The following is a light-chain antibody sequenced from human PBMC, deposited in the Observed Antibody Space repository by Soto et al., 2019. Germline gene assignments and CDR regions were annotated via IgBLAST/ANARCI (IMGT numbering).Light chain of an antibody. J-gene: IGKJ1*01. V-gene: IGKV1-39*01. CDR3: QQSYSTPRT. CDR2: AAS. Sequence: DIQMTQSPSSLSAFVGDRVTITCRASQSISSYLNWYQQKPGKAPKLLIYAASSLQSGVPSRFSGSGSGTDFTLTISSLQPEDFATYYCQQSYSTPRTFGQGTRWIS. CDR1: QSISSY.